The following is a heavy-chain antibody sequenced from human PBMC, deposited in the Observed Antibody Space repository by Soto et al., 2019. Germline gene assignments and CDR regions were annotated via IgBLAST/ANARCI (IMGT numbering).Heavy chain of an antibody. V-gene: IGHV1-18*01. D-gene: IGHD2-21*01. Sequence: GASWTASSKASGYSFKNRGINWVRQGPGQGHERLGWLTPYNGNANYAQKHQDRLTITKGTPTNIAYLQLRSLRSDDTAVYFCGRARMYCVADHGYWGQGTLVTVSS. CDR1: GYSFKNRG. J-gene: IGHJ4*02. CDR2: LTPYNGNA. CDR3: GRARMYCVADHGY.